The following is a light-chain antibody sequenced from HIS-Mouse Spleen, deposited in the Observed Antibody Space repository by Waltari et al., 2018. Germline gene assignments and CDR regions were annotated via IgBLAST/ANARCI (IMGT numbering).Light chain of an antibody. CDR2: DVS. V-gene: IGLV2-11*01. CDR1: SSDVGSYNL. CDR3: CSYAGSYTGV. J-gene: IGLJ1*01. Sequence: QSALTQPASLSGSPGQSITISCTGTSSDVGSYNLFSWYQQHPGKAPKLMIYDVSKRPSGVPDRFSGSKSGNTASLTISGLQAEDEADYYCCSYAGSYTGVFGTGTKVTVL.